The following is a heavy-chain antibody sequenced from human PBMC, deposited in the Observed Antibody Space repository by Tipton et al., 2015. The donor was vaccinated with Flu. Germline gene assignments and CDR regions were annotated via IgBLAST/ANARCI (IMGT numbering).Heavy chain of an antibody. Sequence: SGFTFRTNGMHWVRQAPGKGLEWVSLVYSGGSTYYADSVKGRFTISRDNSKNTLYLQMNSLRAEDTAVYYCARGPSGYSYGSYDYWGQGTLVNVSS. CDR2: VYSGGST. D-gene: IGHD5-18*01. J-gene: IGHJ4*02. CDR1: GFTFRTNG. CDR3: ARGPSGYSYGSYDY. V-gene: IGHV3-66*02.